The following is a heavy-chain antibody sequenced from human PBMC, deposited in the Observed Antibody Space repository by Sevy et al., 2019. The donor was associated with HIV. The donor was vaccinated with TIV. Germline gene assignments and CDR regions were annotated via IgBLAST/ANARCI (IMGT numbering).Heavy chain of an antibody. CDR3: ARGDSLVVPPATVDY. CDR1: GYTFTDYY. J-gene: IGHJ4*02. V-gene: IGHV1-2*02. Sequence: ASVKVSCKASGYTFTDYYIHWVRQAPGQGLEWMVWINPHIGGTNFARKFQGRVTMTRDTSISTAYLDLSRLRSDDTAIYYCARGDSLVVPPATVDYWGEGTLVTVSS. D-gene: IGHD2-2*01. CDR2: INPHIGGT.